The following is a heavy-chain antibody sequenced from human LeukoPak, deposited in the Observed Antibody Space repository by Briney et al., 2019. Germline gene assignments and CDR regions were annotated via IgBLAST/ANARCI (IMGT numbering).Heavy chain of an antibody. CDR3: ATEARIAAAGAFDI. CDR1: GYTFTGYY. V-gene: IGHV1-24*01. J-gene: IGHJ3*02. D-gene: IGHD6-13*01. Sequence: ASVKVSCKASGYTFTGYYMHWVRQAPGKGLEWMGGFDPEDGETIYAQKFQGRVTMTEDTSTDTAYMELSSLRSEDTAVYYCATEARIAAAGAFDIWGQGTMVTVSS. CDR2: FDPEDGET.